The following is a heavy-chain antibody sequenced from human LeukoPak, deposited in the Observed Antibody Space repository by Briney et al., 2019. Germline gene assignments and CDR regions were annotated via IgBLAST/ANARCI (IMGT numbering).Heavy chain of an antibody. V-gene: IGHV4-4*07. CDR2: IYTSGST. CDR1: GDSISSYY. D-gene: IGHD2-15*01. CDR3: ARLAAGYCNGGSCYDYYGLDV. J-gene: IGHJ6*02. Sequence: ETLFLTCTVSGDSISSYYWSWIRQSAGKGLEWIGRIYTSGSTNFNPSLKSRVSMSVDMSNNQFSLRLTTVTAADTAIYYCARLAAGYCNGGSCYDYYGLDVWGQGTTVTVSS.